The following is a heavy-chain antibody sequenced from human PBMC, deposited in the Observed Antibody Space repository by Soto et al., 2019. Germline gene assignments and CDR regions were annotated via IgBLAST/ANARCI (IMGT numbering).Heavy chain of an antibody. Sequence: ASVKVSCKASGGTFSSYAISWVRQAPGQGLEWMGGIIPIFGTANYAQKFQGRVTITADESTSTAYMELSSLRSEDTAVYYCARDDTSGYSYGRLWFEPWGQGPLVAVSS. CDR3: ARDDTSGYSYGRLWFEP. CDR2: IIPIFGTA. CDR1: GGTFSSYA. V-gene: IGHV1-69*13. J-gene: IGHJ5*02. D-gene: IGHD5-18*01.